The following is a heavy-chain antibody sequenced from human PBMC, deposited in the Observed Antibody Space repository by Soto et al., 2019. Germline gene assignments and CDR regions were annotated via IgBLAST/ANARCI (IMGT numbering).Heavy chain of an antibody. J-gene: IGHJ3*02. CDR1: GGFVSSGNYY. Sequence: QEQLQQGGAGLLKPSETLSLTCAGYGGFVSSGNYYWSWIRQPPGKGLEWIGEMSHSGGNHFNPAPTTRVTLSVAASKNQFSLSMSSSTASAPGLYYCARVARVTAMTLVAAFDISGPRTMFTFSS. CDR3: ARVARVTAMTLVAAFDI. CDR2: MSHSGGN. D-gene: IGHD2-21*02. V-gene: IGHV4-34*01.